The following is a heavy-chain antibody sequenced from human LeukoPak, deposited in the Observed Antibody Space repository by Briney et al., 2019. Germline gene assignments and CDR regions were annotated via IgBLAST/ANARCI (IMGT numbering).Heavy chain of an antibody. CDR2: INHSGST. Sequence: SETLSLTCAVYGGSFSGSYWSWIRQPPGKGLEWIGEINHSGSTNYNPSLKSRVTISVDKSKNQFSLKLSSVTAADTAVYYCARAVDDYGDSTSFDYWGQGTLVTVSS. J-gene: IGHJ4*02. CDR3: ARAVDDYGDSTSFDY. V-gene: IGHV4-34*01. CDR1: GGSFSGSY. D-gene: IGHD4-17*01.